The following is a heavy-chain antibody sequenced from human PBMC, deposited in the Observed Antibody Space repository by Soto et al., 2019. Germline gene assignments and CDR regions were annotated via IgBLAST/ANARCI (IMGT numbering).Heavy chain of an antibody. Sequence: ASVKVSCKASGYTFTSYGISWVRQAPGQGLEWMGWISAYNGNTNYAQKLQGRVTMTTDTSTSTAYMELGSLRSDDTAVYYCARDFRGYCGGDCLDYYYGMDVWGQGTTVTVS. J-gene: IGHJ6*02. CDR1: GYTFTSYG. CDR2: ISAYNGNT. D-gene: IGHD2-21*02. V-gene: IGHV1-18*04. CDR3: ARDFRGYCGGDCLDYYYGMDV.